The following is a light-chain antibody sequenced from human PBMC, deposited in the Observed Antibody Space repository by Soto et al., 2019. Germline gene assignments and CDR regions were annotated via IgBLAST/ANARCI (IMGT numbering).Light chain of an antibody. CDR3: QQSYNNPPT. CDR1: ETISTF. V-gene: IGKV1-39*01. Sequence: IPMTQCPVSMSASXGDRATIPFRPGETISTFVNRYQQKPGIAPKFXXFDASSLQSGAPPSFSGSGSGTDFARTISGLQPEDFATYYCQQSYNNPPTFGQGTKVDIK. CDR2: DAS. J-gene: IGKJ1*01.